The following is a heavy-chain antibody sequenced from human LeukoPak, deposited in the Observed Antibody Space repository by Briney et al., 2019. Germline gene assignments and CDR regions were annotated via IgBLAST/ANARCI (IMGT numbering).Heavy chain of an antibody. Sequence: ASVKVSCKASGDTFTAFYIHWVRQAPGQGLEWMAKLVPSRGSPSYAQNFQGRVTMTTDTSTSTAYMELRSLRPDDTAVYYCARAPPYYYDSSAHFDYWGQGTLVTVSS. J-gene: IGHJ4*02. D-gene: IGHD3-22*01. V-gene: IGHV1-46*01. CDR2: LVPSRGSP. CDR3: ARAPPYYYDSSAHFDY. CDR1: GDTFTAFY.